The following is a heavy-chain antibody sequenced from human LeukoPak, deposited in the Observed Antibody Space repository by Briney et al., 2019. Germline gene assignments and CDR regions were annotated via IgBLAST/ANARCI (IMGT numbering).Heavy chain of an antibody. D-gene: IGHD3-22*01. V-gene: IGHV4-39*01. CDR3: ANSAAPSFYDSRGSDTFDI. Sequence: PWETLSLTCTVSGGSIGSSSDYWGSVRQPPGKGLEWIANIYYSGSTYYNPSLKSRVTISVDTSNNQFSLKLSSVTAADTAVYYCANSAAPSFYDSRGSDTFDIWGQGTMVTASS. CDR2: IYYSGST. J-gene: IGHJ3*02. CDR1: GGSIGSSSDY.